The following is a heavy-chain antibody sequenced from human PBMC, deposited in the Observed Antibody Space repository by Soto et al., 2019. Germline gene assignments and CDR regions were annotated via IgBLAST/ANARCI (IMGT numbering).Heavy chain of an antibody. CDR3: AIASIAAPGPPFVS. J-gene: IGHJ4*02. CDR1: GGTFSSYT. V-gene: IGHV1-69*02. CDR2: IIPILGIA. D-gene: IGHD6-13*01. Sequence: SVKVSCKASGGTFSSYTISWVRQAPGQGLEWMGRIIPILGIANYAQKFQGRVTITADKSTSTAYMELSSLRSEDTAVYYCAIASIAAPGPPFVSWRQGPLVPV.